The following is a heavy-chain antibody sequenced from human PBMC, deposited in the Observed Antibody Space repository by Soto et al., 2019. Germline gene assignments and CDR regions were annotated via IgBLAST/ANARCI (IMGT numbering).Heavy chain of an antibody. V-gene: IGHV4-39*01. CDR2: IYYSGST. CDR3: ASPDGIAVADYY. Sequence: QLQLQESGPGLVKPSETLSLTCTVSGGSISSSSYYWGWIRQPPGKGLEWIGSIYYSGSTYYNPSLKTRVTLSSDTSKNQFSLKLGSVTAADPAVYYCASPDGIAVADYYWGQGTLVTVSS. J-gene: IGHJ4*02. D-gene: IGHD6-19*01. CDR1: GGSISSSSYY.